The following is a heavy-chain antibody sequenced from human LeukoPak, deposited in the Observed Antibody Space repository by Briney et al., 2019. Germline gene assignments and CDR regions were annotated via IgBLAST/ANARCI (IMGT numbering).Heavy chain of an antibody. Sequence: ASVKVSCKASGYTFTAYYMHWVRQAPGQGLEWMGWISAYNGNTNYAQKLQGRVTMTTDTSTSTAYMELRSLRSDDTAVYYCARGDYDILTGPDAFDIWGQGTMVTVSS. J-gene: IGHJ3*02. V-gene: IGHV1-18*04. CDR2: ISAYNGNT. D-gene: IGHD3-9*01. CDR1: GYTFTAYY. CDR3: ARGDYDILTGPDAFDI.